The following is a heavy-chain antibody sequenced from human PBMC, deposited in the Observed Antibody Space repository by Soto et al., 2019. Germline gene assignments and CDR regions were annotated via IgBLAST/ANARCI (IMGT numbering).Heavy chain of an antibody. V-gene: IGHV1-8*01. D-gene: IGHD3-10*01. CDR2: MNPNSGNT. Sequence: QVQLVQSGAEVKKPGASVKVSCKASGYTFTSYDLKGVRQATGQGLEWMGWMNPNSGNTGYAQKFQGRVTMTRNTSISTASMELRSLRSEATAGYYCARGINYYESGDDAFDLWGQGKRVTVSS. CDR3: ARGINYYESGDDAFDL. CDR1: GYTFTSYD. J-gene: IGHJ3*01.